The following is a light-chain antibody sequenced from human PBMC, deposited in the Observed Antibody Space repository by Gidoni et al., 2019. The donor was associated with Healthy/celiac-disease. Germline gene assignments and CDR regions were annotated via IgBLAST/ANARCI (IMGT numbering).Light chain of an antibody. Sequence: QSALTQPASVSGSPGQSITISCTGPSSDVGGYNYVSWYQQHPGKAPKLMTYDVSNRPSGVSNRFSGSKSGNTASLTISGLQAEDEADYYCSSYTSSSTLVVFGGGTKLTVL. J-gene: IGLJ2*01. V-gene: IGLV2-14*01. CDR2: DVS. CDR1: SSDVGGYNY. CDR3: SSYTSSSTLVV.